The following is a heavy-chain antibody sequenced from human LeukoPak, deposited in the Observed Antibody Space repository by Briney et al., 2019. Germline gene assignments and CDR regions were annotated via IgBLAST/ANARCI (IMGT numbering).Heavy chain of an antibody. CDR3: ARVMAYCGGDCYSPDAFDI. V-gene: IGHV1-46*01. J-gene: IGHJ3*02. Sequence: ASVKVSCKASGYTFTSYYMHWVRQAPGQGLEWMGIINPSGGSTSCAQKFQGRVTMTRDTSTSTVYMELSSLRSEDTAVYYCARVMAYCGGDCYSPDAFDIWGQGTVVTVSS. CDR2: INPSGGST. D-gene: IGHD2-21*02. CDR1: GYTFTSYY.